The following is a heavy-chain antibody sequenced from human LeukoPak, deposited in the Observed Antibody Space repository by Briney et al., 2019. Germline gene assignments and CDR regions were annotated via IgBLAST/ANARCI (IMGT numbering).Heavy chain of an antibody. CDR1: GLTFSSYS. Sequence: GGSLRLSCEAPGLTFSSYSMNWVGQAPGKCLDLVSSISSSSSYIYYADSVKGRFTISRDNAKNSLYLQMNSLRAEDTAVYYCARDPARYYYDSSGPDAFDIWGQGTMVTVSS. CDR3: ARDPARYYYDSSGPDAFDI. CDR2: ISSSSSYI. D-gene: IGHD3-22*01. J-gene: IGHJ3*02. V-gene: IGHV3-21*01.